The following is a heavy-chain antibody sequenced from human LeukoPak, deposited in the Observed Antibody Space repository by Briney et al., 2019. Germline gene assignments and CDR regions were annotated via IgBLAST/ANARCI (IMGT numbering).Heavy chain of an antibody. CDR1: GFSFSGYS. J-gene: IGHJ4*01. D-gene: IGHD3-10*01. CDR3: VRESIRGTRDFDY. CDR2: ISSGSRTI. V-gene: IGHV3-48*04. Sequence: GGSLRLSCVASGFSFSGYSMNWVRQAPGKGLDWVSYISSGSRTIFYGDSVKGRFTISRDNAKNSLYLQMNSLRAEDTAVYYCVRESIRGTRDFDYWGHGTLVTVSS.